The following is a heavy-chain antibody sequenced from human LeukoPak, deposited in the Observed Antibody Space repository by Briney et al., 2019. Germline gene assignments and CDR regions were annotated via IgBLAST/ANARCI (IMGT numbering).Heavy chain of an antibody. D-gene: IGHD3-3*01. CDR2: ISGSGGST. J-gene: IGHJ6*02. CDR1: GFTFSSYA. V-gene: IGHV3-23*01. CDR3: AKAQKSITIFGVVPDV. Sequence: PGGSLRLSCAASGFTFSSYAMSWVRQAPGKGLEWVSAISGSGGSTYYADSVKGRFTISRDNSKNTLYLQMNSLRAEDTAVYYCAKAQKSITIFGVVPDVWGQGTTVTVSS.